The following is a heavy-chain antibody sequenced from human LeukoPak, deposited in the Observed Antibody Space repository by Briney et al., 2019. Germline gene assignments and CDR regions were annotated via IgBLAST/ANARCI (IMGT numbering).Heavy chain of an antibody. Sequence: GGSLRLSCAASGFTFSNAWMSWVLQAPGKGLEWLGRIKSKTEGGTTDYAAPVKGRFTISRDDSKNTLSLQMDSLKIEDTAVYYCTTEMGAVDTSDIWGQGTLVTVSS. CDR3: TTEMGAVDTSDI. CDR1: GFTFSNAW. V-gene: IGHV3-15*01. J-gene: IGHJ4*02. CDR2: IKSKTEGGTT. D-gene: IGHD1-26*01.